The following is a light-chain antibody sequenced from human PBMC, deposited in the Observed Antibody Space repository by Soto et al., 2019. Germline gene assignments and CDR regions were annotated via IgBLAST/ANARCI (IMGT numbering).Light chain of an antibody. V-gene: IGKV3-11*01. CDR2: DAS. CDR3: QQRSNWPRFT. Sequence: EIVLTQSPATLSLSPGERATLSCRASQSVSSYLAWYQQKPGQAPRLLIYDASNRATGIPARFSGSGSGTDFTLPISSLEPDDFAVYYCQQRSNWPRFTVGPGTKVDIK. CDR1: QSVSSY. J-gene: IGKJ3*01.